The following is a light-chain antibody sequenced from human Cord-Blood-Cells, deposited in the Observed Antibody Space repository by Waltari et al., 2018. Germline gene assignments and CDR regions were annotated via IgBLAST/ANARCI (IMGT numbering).Light chain of an antibody. J-gene: IGKJ1*01. CDR2: AAS. CDR1: QSISSY. V-gene: IGKV1-39*01. Sequence: DIQMTQSPSSLPASVGDRVTITCRASQSISSYLNWYQQKPGKAPKLLIYAASSLQSGVPARFSGSGSGTDFTLTISSLQPEDFATYYWKQSYLTWTFGQGTKVEIK. CDR3: KQSYLTWT.